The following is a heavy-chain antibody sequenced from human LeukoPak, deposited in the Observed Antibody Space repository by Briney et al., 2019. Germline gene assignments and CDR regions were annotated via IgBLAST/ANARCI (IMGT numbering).Heavy chain of an antibody. V-gene: IGHV4-38-2*02. J-gene: IGHJ3*02. CDR1: GYSISSGYY. D-gene: IGHD3-10*01. CDR2: IFYSGST. CDR3: AKSNGYGLVDI. Sequence: SETLSLTCTVSGYSISSGYYWGWIRQPPGKGLEWIGNIFYSGSTYYSPSLRSRVTISLDTSRNQFSLKLDSVTAADTAVYYCAKSNGYGLVDIWGQGTMVTVSS.